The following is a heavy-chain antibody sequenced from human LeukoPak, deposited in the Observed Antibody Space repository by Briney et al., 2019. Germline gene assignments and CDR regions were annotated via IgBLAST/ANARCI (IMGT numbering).Heavy chain of an antibody. D-gene: IGHD4-17*01. J-gene: IGHJ3*02. CDR2: ISSGSSYI. CDR1: GFTFSTYS. V-gene: IGHV3-21*01. CDR3: ERDQHDYGDNDTFDI. Sequence: GGSLRLSCAASGFTFSTYSMNWVRQAPGKGLEWVSSISSGSSYIQYADSVKGRFTISRDNAKNSLYLQMNSLRAEDTAVYYCERDQHDYGDNDTFDICGQGTMFTVSS.